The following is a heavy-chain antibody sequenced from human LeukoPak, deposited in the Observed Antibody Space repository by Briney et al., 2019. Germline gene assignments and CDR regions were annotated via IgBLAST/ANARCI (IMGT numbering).Heavy chain of an antibody. V-gene: IGHV3-23*01. J-gene: IGHJ4*02. CDR1: GFTFSTYA. CDR3: AKGARICTSTSCYRGQFDY. D-gene: IGHD2-2*01. CDR2: ISGSGGST. Sequence: PGGSLRLSCAASGFTFSTYAMSWVRQAPGKGLEWVSAISGSGGSTHYADSVKGGFTISRDNSKNTLYLQMNSLRAEDTAVYYCAKGARICTSTSCYRGQFDYWGQGTLVTVSS.